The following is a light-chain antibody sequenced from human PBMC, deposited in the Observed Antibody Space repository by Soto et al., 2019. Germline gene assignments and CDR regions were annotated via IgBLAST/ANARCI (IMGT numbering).Light chain of an antibody. CDR3: QHYKTWPLA. CDR1: QTLSSN. J-gene: IGKJ4*01. CDR2: DAY. V-gene: IGKV3-15*01. Sequence: IVMTQSPATLSVSPGERVTLSCRASQTLSSNLAWYQQKPGQAPRLLIYDAYIRASGVPARFSGSGSGTEFTLTISGLQSEDFAVYFCQHYKTWPLAFGGGTKVDIK.